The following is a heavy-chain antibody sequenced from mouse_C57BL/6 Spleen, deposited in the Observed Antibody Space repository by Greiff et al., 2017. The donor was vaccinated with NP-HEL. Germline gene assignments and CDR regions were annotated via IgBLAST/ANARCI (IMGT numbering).Heavy chain of an antibody. CDR2: IRLKSDNYAT. D-gene: IGHD1-1*01. CDR3: TGLTTVVARVDY. Sequence: EVKLVESGGGLVQPGGSMKLSCVASGFTFSNYWMNWVRQSPEKGLEWVAQIRLKSDNYATHYAESVKGRFTISRDDSKSSVYLQMNNLRAEDTGIYYCTGLTTVVARVDYWGQGTTLTVSS. CDR1: GFTFSNYW. V-gene: IGHV6-3*01. J-gene: IGHJ2*01.